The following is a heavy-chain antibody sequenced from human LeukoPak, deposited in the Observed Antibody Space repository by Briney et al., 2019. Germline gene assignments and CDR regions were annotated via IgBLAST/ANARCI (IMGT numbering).Heavy chain of an antibody. CDR2: INPNSGDT. D-gene: IGHD2-2*01. CDR3: ARDYCSSTSCLFDY. Sequence: VASVKVSCKASGYTFTGYHMHWVRQAPGQGLEWMGRINPNSGDTNYAQNFQGRATMTRDTSISTAYMELSRLRSDDTAVYYCARDYCSSTSCLFDYWGQGTLVTVSS. CDR1: GYTFTGYH. V-gene: IGHV1-2*06. J-gene: IGHJ4*02.